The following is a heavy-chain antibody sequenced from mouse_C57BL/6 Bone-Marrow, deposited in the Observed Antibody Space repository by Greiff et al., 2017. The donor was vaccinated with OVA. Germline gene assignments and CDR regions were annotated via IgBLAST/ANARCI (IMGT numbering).Heavy chain of an antibody. CDR2: ISSGSSTI. CDR3: ARRDYGSSFSSYWYFDV. CDR1: GFTFSDYG. Sequence: EVKLVESGGGLVKPGGSLKLSCAASGFTFSDYGMHWVRQAPEKGLEWVAYISSGSSTIYYADTVKGRFTISRDNAKNTLFLQMTSLRSEDTAMYYCARRDYGSSFSSYWYFDVWGTGTTVTVSS. V-gene: IGHV5-17*01. D-gene: IGHD1-1*01. J-gene: IGHJ1*03.